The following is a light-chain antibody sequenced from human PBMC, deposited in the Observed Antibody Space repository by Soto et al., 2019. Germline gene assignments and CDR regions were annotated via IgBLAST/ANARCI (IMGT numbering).Light chain of an antibody. CDR3: QQDYNLPIT. CDR1: QSISSSY. J-gene: IGKJ5*01. Sequence: EVVLTQSPATLSLSPGEGATLSCRVSQSISSSYLSWYQQRPGQAPRLLIYGASTRATGIPARFSGSGRGSGTDFTLTISSLLPEDFAVYYCQQDYNLPITFGQETRLEIK. CDR2: GAS. V-gene: IGKV3D-7*01.